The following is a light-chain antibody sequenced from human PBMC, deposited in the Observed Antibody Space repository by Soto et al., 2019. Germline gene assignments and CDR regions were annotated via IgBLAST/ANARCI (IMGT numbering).Light chain of an antibody. CDR3: QQGYSSRWT. Sequence: DIQMTQSPSSLSASVGDRVTITCRASQNIRSYLNWYQQNPGKAPQLLIYATSSLQTGVPSRFSASGSGTDFSLVISDLQPEDSATDYCQQGYSSRWTSGRWTKVEI. J-gene: IGKJ1*01. V-gene: IGKV1-39*01. CDR1: QNIRSY. CDR2: ATS.